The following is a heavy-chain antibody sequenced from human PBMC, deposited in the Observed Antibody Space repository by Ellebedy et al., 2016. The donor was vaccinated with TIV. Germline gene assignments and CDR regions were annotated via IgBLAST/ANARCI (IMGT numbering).Heavy chain of an antibody. J-gene: IGHJ4*02. D-gene: IGHD3-10*01. CDR3: ARAPHYYGSGTLDFDS. CDR1: GFTFSNYA. CDR2: MSYDGGNE. V-gene: IGHV3-30-3*01. Sequence: GGSLRLXXAASGFTFSNYAMHWVRRAPGKGLEWVAVMSYDGGNEYYADSVKGRFTISRDNSKNMLYLQMNSLRPEDTAVYYCARAPHYYGSGTLDFDSWGQGTLVTVSS.